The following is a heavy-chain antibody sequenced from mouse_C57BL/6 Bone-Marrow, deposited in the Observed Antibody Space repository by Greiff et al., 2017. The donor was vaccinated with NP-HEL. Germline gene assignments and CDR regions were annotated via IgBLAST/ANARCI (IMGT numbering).Heavy chain of an antibody. CDR3: ARDDEGDYYAMDY. Sequence: EVNVVESGGGLVQSGRSLRLSCATSGFTFSDFYMEWVRQAPGKGLEWIAASRNKANDYTTEYSASVKGRFIVSRDTSQSILYLQMNALRAEDTAIYYCARDDEGDYYAMDYWGQGTSVTVSS. J-gene: IGHJ4*01. CDR1: GFTFSDFY. V-gene: IGHV7-1*01. CDR2: SRNKANDYTT.